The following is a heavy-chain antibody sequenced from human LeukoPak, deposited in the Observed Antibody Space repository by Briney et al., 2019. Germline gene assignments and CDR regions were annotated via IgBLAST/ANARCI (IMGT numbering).Heavy chain of an antibody. Sequence: GGSLRLSCAASGFTFDDYAMHWVRQAPGKGLEWVSGISWNSGSIGYADSVKGRFTISRDNAKNSLYLQMNSLRAEDTAVYYCAREVSSYYFDYWGQGTLVTVSS. CDR3: AREVSSYYFDY. J-gene: IGHJ4*02. CDR1: GFTFDDYA. CDR2: ISWNSGSI. V-gene: IGHV3-9*01. D-gene: IGHD6-19*01.